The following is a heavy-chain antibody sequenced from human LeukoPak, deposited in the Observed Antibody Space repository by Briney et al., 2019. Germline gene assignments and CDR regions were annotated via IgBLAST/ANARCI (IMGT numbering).Heavy chain of an antibody. V-gene: IGHV3-64*01. Sequence: PGGSLRLSCAASGFTFSSYAMHWVRQAPGKGLEYVSAISSNGGSTYYANSVKGRFTISRDNSKNTLYLQMGSLRAEDMAVYYCARDHSHCSGGSCYSDYWGQGTLVTVSS. CDR3: ARDHSHCSGGSCYSDY. J-gene: IGHJ4*02. D-gene: IGHD2-15*01. CDR1: GFTFSSYA. CDR2: ISSNGGST.